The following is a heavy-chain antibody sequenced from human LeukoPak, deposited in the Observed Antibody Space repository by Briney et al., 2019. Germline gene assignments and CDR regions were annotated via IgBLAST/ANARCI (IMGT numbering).Heavy chain of an antibody. Sequence: GGSLRLSCAASGFMFSDYYMTWIRQAPGKGLEWLSYISDSGNTIYYANSVKGRFAISRDNAKNSLYLQMNSLRAEDTAVYYCARDYYDSSLTSYYYGMDVWGQGTTVTVSS. J-gene: IGHJ6*02. D-gene: IGHD3-22*01. V-gene: IGHV3-11*04. CDR1: GFMFSDYY. CDR3: ARDYYDSSLTSYYYGMDV. CDR2: ISDSGNTI.